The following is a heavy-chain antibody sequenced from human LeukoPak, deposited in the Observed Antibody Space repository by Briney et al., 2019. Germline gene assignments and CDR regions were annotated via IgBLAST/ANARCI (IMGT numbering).Heavy chain of an antibody. Sequence: PSQTLSLTCTVSGGSISSGSYYWSWIRQPAGKGLEWIGRIYTSGSTNYNPSLKSRVTISVDTSKNQFSLKLSSVTAADTAVYYCAVTGGYSYGYDYYYYYMDVWGKGTTVTVSS. CDR1: GGSISSGSYY. V-gene: IGHV4-61*02. CDR3: AVTGGYSYGYDYYYYYMDV. CDR2: IYTSGST. D-gene: IGHD5-18*01. J-gene: IGHJ6*03.